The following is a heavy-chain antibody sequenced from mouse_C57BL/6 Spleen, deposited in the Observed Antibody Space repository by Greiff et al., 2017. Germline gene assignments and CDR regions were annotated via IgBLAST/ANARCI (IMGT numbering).Heavy chain of an antibody. Sequence: EVHLVESGGGLVKPGGSLKLSCAASGFTFSSYAMSWVRQTPEKRLEWVATISDGGSYTYYPDNVKGRFTISRDNAKNNLYLQMSHLKSEDTAMYYCAGDGDYGSSSFAYWGQGTLVTVSA. D-gene: IGHD1-1*01. CDR2: ISDGGSYT. CDR3: AGDGDYGSSSFAY. J-gene: IGHJ3*01. V-gene: IGHV5-4*01. CDR1: GFTFSSYA.